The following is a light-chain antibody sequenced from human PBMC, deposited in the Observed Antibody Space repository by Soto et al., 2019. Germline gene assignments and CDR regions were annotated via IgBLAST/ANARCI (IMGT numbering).Light chain of an antibody. J-gene: IGKJ1*01. CDR2: GAS. Sequence: EIVLTQSPGTLSLSPGERATLSCRASQSVASRNLAWYQQKSGQAPRLLIYGASSRATGIPDRFSGSGSGTDFTLTISRLEPEDFAVYYCQQYGSSGTFGQGTKVDIK. CDR1: QSVASRN. CDR3: QQYGSSGT. V-gene: IGKV3-20*01.